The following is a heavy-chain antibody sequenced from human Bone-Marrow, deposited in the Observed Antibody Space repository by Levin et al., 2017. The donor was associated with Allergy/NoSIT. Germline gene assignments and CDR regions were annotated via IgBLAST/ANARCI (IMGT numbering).Heavy chain of an antibody. D-gene: IGHD6-19*01. V-gene: IGHV4-4*02. CDR3: ARVIHSSGWYGDWFDP. CDR1: GGSISSSNW. CDR2: IYHSGST. J-gene: IGHJ5*02. Sequence: SETLSLTCAVSGGSISSSNWWSWVRQPPGKGLEWIGEIYHSGSTNYNPSLKSRVTISVDKSKNQFSLKLSSVTAADTAVYYCARVIHSSGWYGDWFDPWGQGTLVTVSS.